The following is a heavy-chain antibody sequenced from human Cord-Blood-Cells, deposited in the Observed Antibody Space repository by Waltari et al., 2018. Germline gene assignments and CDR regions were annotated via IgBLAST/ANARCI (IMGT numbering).Heavy chain of an antibody. CDR3: ARVDIVVVPAAISYFDY. D-gene: IGHD2-2*03. J-gene: IGHJ4*02. Sequence: QVQLVQSGAEVKKPGASVKVSCKASGYTFTGYYMHWVRQAPGPGLEWMGWINPNSGGTNYAQKFQGRVTMTRDTSISTAYMELSRLRSDDTAVYYCARVDIVVVPAAISYFDYWGQGTLVTVSS. CDR2: INPNSGGT. CDR1: GYTFTGYY. V-gene: IGHV1-2*02.